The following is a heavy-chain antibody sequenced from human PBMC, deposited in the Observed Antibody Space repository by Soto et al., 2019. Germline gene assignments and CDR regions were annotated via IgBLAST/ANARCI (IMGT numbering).Heavy chain of an antibody. Sequence: LRLSCAASGFTFSSYWMSWVRQAPGKGLEWVANIKQDGSEKYYVDSVKGRFTISRDNAKNSLYLHMNSLRGEDTAVYYCTRDPRITDFWGQGTLVTVSS. J-gene: IGHJ4*02. V-gene: IGHV3-7*03. CDR2: IKQDGSEK. D-gene: IGHD3-16*01. CDR1: GFTFSSYW. CDR3: TRDPRITDF.